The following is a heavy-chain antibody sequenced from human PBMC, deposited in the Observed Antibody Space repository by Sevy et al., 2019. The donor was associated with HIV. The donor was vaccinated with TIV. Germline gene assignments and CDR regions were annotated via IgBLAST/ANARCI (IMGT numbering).Heavy chain of an antibody. D-gene: IGHD2-15*01. CDR2: INHSGST. CDR1: GGSFSGYY. V-gene: IGHV4-34*01. J-gene: IGHJ6*02. Sequence: SETLSLTCAVYGGSFSGYYWSWIRQPPGKGLEWIGQINHSGSTNYNPSLKSRVTISVDTSKNQFSLKLSSVTAADTAVYYCASALFLRSGGSCYPSYGMDVWGQGTTVTVSS. CDR3: ASALFLRSGGSCYPSYGMDV.